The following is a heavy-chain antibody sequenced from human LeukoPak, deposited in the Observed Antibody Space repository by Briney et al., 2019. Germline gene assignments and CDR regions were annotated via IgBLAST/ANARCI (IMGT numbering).Heavy chain of an antibody. CDR3: ASRPLGYCSGGSCYSSY. Sequence: PSETLSLTCAVYGGSFSGYYWSWIRQPPGKGLEWIGEINHSGSTNYNPSLKSRVTISVDTSKNQFSLKLSSVTAADTAVYYCASRPLGYCSGGSCYSSYWGQGTLVTVSS. D-gene: IGHD2-15*01. V-gene: IGHV4-34*01. CDR2: INHSGST. CDR1: GGSFSGYY. J-gene: IGHJ4*02.